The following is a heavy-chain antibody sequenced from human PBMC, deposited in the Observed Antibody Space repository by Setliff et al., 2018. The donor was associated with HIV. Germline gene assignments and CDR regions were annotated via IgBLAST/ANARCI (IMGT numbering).Heavy chain of an antibody. CDR3: ARGSDLAARVYFDY. V-gene: IGHV4-4*02. J-gene: IGHJ4*01. D-gene: IGHD6-6*01. Sequence: SETLSLTCAVSGGSISSSNWWSWVRQPPGKGLEWIGEIYHGGSTKYNPSLKSRVTISVDKSKNHFSLNLNSVTAADTAVYYCARGSDLAARVYFDYWGPGTLVTVSS. CDR2: IYHGGST. CDR1: GGSISSSNW.